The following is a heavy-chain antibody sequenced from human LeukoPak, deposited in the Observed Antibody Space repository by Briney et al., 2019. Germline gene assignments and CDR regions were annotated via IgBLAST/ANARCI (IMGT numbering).Heavy chain of an antibody. CDR3: ARDRSPEGYYDSSHWDYYHGMDV. CDR1: GGSISNYY. Sequence: SETLSLTCTVSGGSISNYYWSWIRQPPGKGLEWIGYICYSGSTNCNPSLKSRVTISVDTSKNQFSLNLSSVTAADTAMYYCARDRSPEGYYDSSHWDYYHGMDVWGQGTTVTVSS. CDR2: ICYSGST. D-gene: IGHD3-22*01. J-gene: IGHJ6*02. V-gene: IGHV4-59*01.